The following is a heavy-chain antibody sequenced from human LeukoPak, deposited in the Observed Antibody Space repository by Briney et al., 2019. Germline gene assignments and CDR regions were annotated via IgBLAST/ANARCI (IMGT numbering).Heavy chain of an antibody. CDR3: ARGGGYYDSNPY. V-gene: IGHV4-59*01. J-gene: IGHJ4*02. Sequence: SETLSLTCTVSGGSISSYYWSWIRQPPGKGLEWIGHIYYTGVTNYNPSLKSRVTMSVDMSKSQFSLNLRSVTAADTAVYYCARGGGYYDSNPYWGQGTLVTVSS. CDR2: IYYTGVT. CDR1: GGSISSYY. D-gene: IGHD3-22*01.